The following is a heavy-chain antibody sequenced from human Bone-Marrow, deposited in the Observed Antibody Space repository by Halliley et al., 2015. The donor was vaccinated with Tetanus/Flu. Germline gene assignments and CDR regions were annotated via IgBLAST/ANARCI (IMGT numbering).Heavy chain of an antibody. V-gene: IGHV1-18*01. Sequence: WNNAYNGNPNRAQKFQGRGTVTAETSTSTVYMELGSLRSDDTALYYCARDLGEPITGTTGFDFWGQGTLVTVSS. J-gene: IGHJ4*02. CDR2: NNAYNGNP. D-gene: IGHD1-20*01. CDR3: ARDLGEPITGTTGFDF.